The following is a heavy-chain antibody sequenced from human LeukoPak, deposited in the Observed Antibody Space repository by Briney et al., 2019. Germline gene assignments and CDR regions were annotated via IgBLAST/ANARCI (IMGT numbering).Heavy chain of an antibody. V-gene: IGHV4-34*01. CDR2: LTESGRT. J-gene: IGHJ4*02. CDR1: GGSFSGYF. D-gene: IGHD2-15*01. Sequence: SETLSLTCAVYGGSFSGYFWSWIRQPPGKGLEWIGELTESGRTSYNPSLKSRVTIAEDTSKNQFSLKLSSVTAADTAVYYCARWSLRGCSGSPCFDYWGEGTLVTVSS. CDR3: ARWSLRGCSGSPCFDY.